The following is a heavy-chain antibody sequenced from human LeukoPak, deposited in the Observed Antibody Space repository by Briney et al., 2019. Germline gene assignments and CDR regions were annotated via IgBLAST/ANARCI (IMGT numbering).Heavy chain of an antibody. Sequence: SETLSLTCTVSGGSISSYYWSWMPQPQGKGLEWIGDIYYSGSTNYNPSLKSRVTISVDTSKNQFSLKLSSVNAADTAVYYCARVRWSSSWYYLFDPWGQGTLVTVSS. V-gene: IGHV4-59*01. D-gene: IGHD6-13*01. CDR3: ARVRWSSSWYYLFDP. CDR1: GGSISSYY. CDR2: IYYSGST. J-gene: IGHJ5*02.